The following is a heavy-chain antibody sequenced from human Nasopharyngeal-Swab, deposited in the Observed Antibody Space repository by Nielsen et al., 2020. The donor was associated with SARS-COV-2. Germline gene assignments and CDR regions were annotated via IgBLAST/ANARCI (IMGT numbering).Heavy chain of an antibody. D-gene: IGHD5-12*01. Sequence: SETLSLTCTVSGGSISSYYWSWIRQPPGKGLEWIGYIYYSGSTKYNPSLKSRVTISVDTSKNQFSLNLNSVTAADTAVYYCAKQNSGYDYEDHYYYYYMDVWGQGTTVTVSS. V-gene: IGHV4-59*01. CDR2: IYYSGST. J-gene: IGHJ6*03. CDR3: AKQNSGYDYEDHYYYYYMDV. CDR1: GGSISSYY.